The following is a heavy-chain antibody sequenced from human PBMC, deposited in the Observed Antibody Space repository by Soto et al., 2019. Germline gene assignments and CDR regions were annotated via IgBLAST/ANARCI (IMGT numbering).Heavy chain of an antibody. D-gene: IGHD6-13*01. V-gene: IGHV3-23*01. Sequence: EVQLLESGGGLVQPGGSLRLSCAASGFTFSSFAMSWVRQAPGKGLEWVSGISGSGGSTYYADSVKGRFTMSRDNSKSPMYLQMNSLRGEDTAVYFCAQCGAYISSSCHVDIWGQGTVVPVSS. CDR1: GFTFSSFA. CDR2: ISGSGGST. J-gene: IGHJ3*02. CDR3: AQCGAYISSSCHVDI.